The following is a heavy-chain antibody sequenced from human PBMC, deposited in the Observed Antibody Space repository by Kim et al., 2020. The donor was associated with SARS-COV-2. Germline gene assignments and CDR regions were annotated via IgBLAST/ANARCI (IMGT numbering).Heavy chain of an antibody. CDR1: GFTFSSYG. Sequence: GGSLRLSCAASGFTFSSYGMHWVRQAPGKGLEWVAVISYDGSNKYYADSVKGRFTISRDNSKNTLYLQMNSLRAEDTAVYYCARGNSYCSGGSCYSDYWGQGTLVTVSS. CDR3: ARGNSYCSGGSCYSDY. J-gene: IGHJ4*02. D-gene: IGHD2-15*01. V-gene: IGHV3-33*05. CDR2: ISYDGSNK.